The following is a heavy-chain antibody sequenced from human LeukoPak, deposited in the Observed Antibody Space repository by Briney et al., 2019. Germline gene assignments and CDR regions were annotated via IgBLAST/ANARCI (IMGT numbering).Heavy chain of an antibody. D-gene: IGHD3-10*01. Sequence: PSETLSLTCTVSGGSISSYYWSWIRQPPGKGLEWIGYIYYSGSTNYNPSLKSRVTISVDTSKNQFSLKLSSVTAADTAVYYCARLDRSHGSGSYYYYYYYMDVWGKGTTVTISS. CDR2: IYYSGST. J-gene: IGHJ6*03. CDR3: ARLDRSHGSGSYYYYYYYMDV. V-gene: IGHV4-59*12. CDR1: GGSISSYY.